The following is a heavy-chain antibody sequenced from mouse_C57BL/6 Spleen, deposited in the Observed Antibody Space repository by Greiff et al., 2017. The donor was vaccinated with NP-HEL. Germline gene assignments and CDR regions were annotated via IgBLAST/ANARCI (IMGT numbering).Heavy chain of an antibody. J-gene: IGHJ2*01. Sequence: QVQLQQSGAELARPGASVKLSCKASGYTFTSYGISWVKQRTGQGLEWIGEIYPRSGNTYYNEKFKGKATLTADKSSSTAYRELRSLTSEDSAVYFCARRLYYGYDGYYFDYWGQGTTLTVSS. CDR3: ARRLYYGYDGYYFDY. CDR1: GYTFTSYG. V-gene: IGHV1-81*01. D-gene: IGHD2-2*01. CDR2: IYPRSGNT.